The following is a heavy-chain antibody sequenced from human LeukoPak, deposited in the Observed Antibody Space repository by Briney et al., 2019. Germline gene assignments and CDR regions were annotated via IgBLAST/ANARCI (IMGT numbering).Heavy chain of an antibody. CDR2: ISGSGGST. D-gene: IGHD5-24*01. CDR1: GFTFSSYA. CDR3: ARETPRRGETRDGYR. Sequence: HPGGSLRLSCAASGFTFSSYAMSWVRQAPGKGLEWVSAISGSGGSTYYADSVKGRFTISRDNSENTLYLQMNSLRAEDTAVYYCARETPRRGETRDGYRWGQGTLVTVSS. J-gene: IGHJ4*02. V-gene: IGHV3-23*01.